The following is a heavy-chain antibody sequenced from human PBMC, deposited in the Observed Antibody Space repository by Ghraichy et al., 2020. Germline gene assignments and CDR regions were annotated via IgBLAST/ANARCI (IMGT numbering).Heavy chain of an antibody. Sequence: GGSLRLSCAASGFTFSSYAMHWVRQAPGKGLEWVAVISYDGSNKYYVESVKGRFTISRDNSKNTLYLQMNSLRAEDTAVYYCARDPAYPTPTYYFDYWGQGTLVTVSS. D-gene: IGHD2-21*01. J-gene: IGHJ4*02. V-gene: IGHV3-30*04. CDR3: ARDPAYPTPTYYFDY. CDR2: ISYDGSNK. CDR1: GFTFSSYA.